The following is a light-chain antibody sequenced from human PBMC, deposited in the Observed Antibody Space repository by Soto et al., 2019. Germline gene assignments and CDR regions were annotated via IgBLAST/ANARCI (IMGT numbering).Light chain of an antibody. CDR1: QSVSRT. Sequence: EIVMTQSPATLSVSPGERATLSCKASQSVSRTLAWYQQKPGQAPRLLIYGASTRATGIPARFSGSGSGTECTLTISSLQSEDFAIYYCQQCYNWPWTCGQGTKVDI. CDR3: QQCYNWPWT. V-gene: IGKV3-15*01. J-gene: IGKJ1*01. CDR2: GAS.